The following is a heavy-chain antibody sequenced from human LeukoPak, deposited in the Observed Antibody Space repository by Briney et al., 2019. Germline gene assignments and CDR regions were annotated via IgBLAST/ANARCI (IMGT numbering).Heavy chain of an antibody. Sequence: PGGSLSLSCAASGLTFSNFGMNWVRQAPGKGLEWVSSITRSGSSTYYADSVKGRYTISRDNSKNTLYLQMNSLRAEDTAVYYCAKDLEASYSGWYFDHWGQGTLVTVST. CDR3: AKDLEASYSGWYFDH. J-gene: IGHJ4*02. V-gene: IGHV3-23*01. D-gene: IGHD6-19*01. CDR1: GLTFSNFG. CDR2: ITRSGSST.